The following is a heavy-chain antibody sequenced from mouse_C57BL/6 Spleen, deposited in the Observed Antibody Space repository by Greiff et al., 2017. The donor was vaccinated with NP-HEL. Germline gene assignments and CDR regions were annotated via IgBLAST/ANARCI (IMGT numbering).Heavy chain of an antibody. CDR3: TRSITTVVAFYAMDC. CDR2: IDPETGGT. V-gene: IGHV1-15*01. CDR1: GYTFTDYE. Sequence: VKLMESGAELVRPGASVTLSCKASGYTFTDYEMHWVKQTPVHGLEWIGAIDPETGGTAYNQQFKGKAILTADKSSSTAYMELRSLTSEDSAVYYCTRSITTVVAFYAMDCWGQGTSVTVSS. J-gene: IGHJ4*01. D-gene: IGHD1-1*01.